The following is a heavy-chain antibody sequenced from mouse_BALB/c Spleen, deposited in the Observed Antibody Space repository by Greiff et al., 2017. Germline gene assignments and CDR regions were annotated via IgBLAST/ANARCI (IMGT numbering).Heavy chain of an antibody. V-gene: IGHV1-55*01. Sequence: LKQPGAELVKPGTSVKLSCKASGYNFTSYWINWVKLRPGQGLEWIGDIYPGSGSTNYNEKFKSKATLTVDTSSSTAYMQLSSLASEDSALYYCARGNYGNYYWYFDVWGAGTTVTVSS. CDR3: ARGNYGNYYWYFDV. CDR2: IYPGSGST. D-gene: IGHD2-1*01. CDR1: GYNFTSYW. J-gene: IGHJ1*01.